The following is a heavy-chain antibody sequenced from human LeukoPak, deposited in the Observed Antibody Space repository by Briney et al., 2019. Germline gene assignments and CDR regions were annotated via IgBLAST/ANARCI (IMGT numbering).Heavy chain of an antibody. D-gene: IGHD5-18*01. CDR2: IKTNTGNP. Sequence: GASVKVSCKASGYTFTSYAMNWVRQAPGQGLEWMGWIKTNTGNPSYARGFTGRFVFSLDTSVSTAYLQISSLKAEDTAVYYCAREAYSSAYYFDYWGRGTLATVSS. CDR3: AREAYSSAYYFDY. J-gene: IGHJ4*02. CDR1: GYTFTSYA. V-gene: IGHV7-4-1*02.